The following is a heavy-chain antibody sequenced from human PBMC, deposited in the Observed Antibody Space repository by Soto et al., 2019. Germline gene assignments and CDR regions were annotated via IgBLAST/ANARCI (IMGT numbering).Heavy chain of an antibody. CDR1: GCSISIYY. D-gene: IGHD3-3*01. CDR2: LYYSGST. Sequence: LSVNCTVSGCSISIYYWSWILQPPGKGLEWIGYLYYSGSTNYNPSLKSRVTISVDTSKNQFSLKLSSVTAADTAVYYCARDSRGYYDFWSGSYYYGMDVWGQGTTVTVSS. V-gene: IGHV4-59*01. J-gene: IGHJ6*02. CDR3: ARDSRGYYDFWSGSYYYGMDV.